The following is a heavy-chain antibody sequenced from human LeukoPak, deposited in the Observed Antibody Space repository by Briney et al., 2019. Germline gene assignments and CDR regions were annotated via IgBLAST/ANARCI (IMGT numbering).Heavy chain of an antibody. CDR1: GFTFRSYA. V-gene: IGHV3-23*01. CDR2: ISGSGSST. CDR3: ARLEKGSAADPYYYYYYMDV. D-gene: IGHD6-13*01. Sequence: GGSLRPSCAASGFTFRSYAMNWVRQAPGKGLEWVSAISGSGSSTYYADSVKGRFTISRDNSKNTLYLQMNSLRAEDTAVYYCARLEKGSAADPYYYYYYMDVWGKGTTVTISS. J-gene: IGHJ6*03.